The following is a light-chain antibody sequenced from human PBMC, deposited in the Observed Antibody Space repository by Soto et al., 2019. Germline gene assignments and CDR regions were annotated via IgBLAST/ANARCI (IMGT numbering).Light chain of an antibody. CDR3: QQYYNTPLT. V-gene: IGKV4-1*01. Sequence: DIVMTQSPDSLAVSLGERATINCKSSQSILFNSNNRNYLAWYQQKPGQPPKLLIYWASTRESGVPDRFSGRGSGTDFTLTISSPQAEDVAVYYCQQYYNTPLTFGGGTKVEIK. J-gene: IGKJ4*01. CDR1: QSILFNSNNRNY. CDR2: WAS.